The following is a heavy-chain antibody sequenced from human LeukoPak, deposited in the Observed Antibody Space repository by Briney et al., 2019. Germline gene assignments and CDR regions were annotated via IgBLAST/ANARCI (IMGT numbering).Heavy chain of an antibody. J-gene: IGHJ4*02. CDR2: INPNSGGT. CDR1: GYTFTGYY. Sequence: ASVKVSCKASGYTFTGYYMHWVRQAPGQGLEWMGWINPNSGGTNYQGRVTMTRDTSISTAYMGLSRLRSDDTAVYYCARSSGYDSDYFDYWGQGTLVTVSS. CDR3: ARSSGYDSDYFDY. D-gene: IGHD5-12*01. V-gene: IGHV1-2*02.